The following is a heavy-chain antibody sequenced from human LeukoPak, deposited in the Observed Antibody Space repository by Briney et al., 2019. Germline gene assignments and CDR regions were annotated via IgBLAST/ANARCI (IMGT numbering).Heavy chain of an antibody. D-gene: IGHD6-19*01. CDR3: ARYGIAVAGSDY. Sequence: PSETLSLTCAVYGGSFSGYYWSWIRQPPGKGLEWIGEINHSGSTNYNPSLKSRVTISVDTSKNQFTLKLSSVTAADTAVYYCARYGIAVAGSDYWGQGTLVTVSS. J-gene: IGHJ4*02. CDR1: GGSFSGYY. CDR2: INHSGST. V-gene: IGHV4-34*01.